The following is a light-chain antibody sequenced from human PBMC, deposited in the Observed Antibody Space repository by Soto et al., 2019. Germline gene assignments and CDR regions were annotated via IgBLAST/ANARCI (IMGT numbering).Light chain of an antibody. CDR3: QQYNSYPRIT. CDR2: KAS. Sequence: DIQMTQSPSTLSASVGDRVTITCRASQSISSWLAWYQQKPGKAPKLLIYKASSLESGVPSSCRGSRSGTEFTLTITILQPDDFATYYSQQYNSYPRITFGQGTRLEMK. V-gene: IGKV1-5*03. CDR1: QSISSW. J-gene: IGKJ5*01.